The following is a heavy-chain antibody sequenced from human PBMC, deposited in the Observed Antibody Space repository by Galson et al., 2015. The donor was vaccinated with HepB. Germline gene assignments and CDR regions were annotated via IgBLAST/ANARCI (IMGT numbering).Heavy chain of an antibody. J-gene: IGHJ6*02. CDR2: IYYSGGT. CDR3: ARLRGYCGMDV. V-gene: IGHV4-59*08. CDR1: GGSISSYY. Sequence: TLSLTCTVPGGSISSYYWSWIRQPPGKGLEWIGYIYYSGGTNYNPSLKSRVTISVDTSKNQFSLKLSSVTAADTAVYYCARLRGYCGMDVWGQGTTVTVSS.